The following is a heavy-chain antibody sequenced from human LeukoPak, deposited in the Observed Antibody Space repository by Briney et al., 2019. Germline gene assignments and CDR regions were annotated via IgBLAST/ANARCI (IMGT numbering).Heavy chain of an antibody. CDR2: IIPIFGTA. CDR3: ARVPLSTNYDFWSGYYPYNWFDP. CDR1: GGTFSSYA. V-gene: IGHV1-69*05. J-gene: IGHJ5*02. Sequence: SVKVSCKVSGGTFSSYAISWVRQAPGQGLEWMGRIIPIFGTANYAQKFQGRVTITTDESTSTAYMELSSLRSEDTAVYYCARVPLSTNYDFWSGYYPYNWFDPWGQGTLVTVSS. D-gene: IGHD3-3*01.